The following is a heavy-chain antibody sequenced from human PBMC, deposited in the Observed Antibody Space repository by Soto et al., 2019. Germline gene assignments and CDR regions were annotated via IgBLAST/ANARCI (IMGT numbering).Heavy chain of an antibody. J-gene: IGHJ4*02. CDR1: GGPISFGDLY. Sequence: SETLPLTCPFSGGPISFGDLYLIGIRQPPGKGLEWIGEINHSGSTNYNPSLKSRVTISVDTSKNQFSLKLSSVTAADTAVYYCARGRLFDYWGQGTLVTVS. V-gene: IGHV4-34*01. CDR2: INHSGST. CDR3: ARGRLFDY.